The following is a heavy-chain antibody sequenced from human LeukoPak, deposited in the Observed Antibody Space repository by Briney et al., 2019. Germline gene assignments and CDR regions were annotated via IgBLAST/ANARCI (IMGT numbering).Heavy chain of an antibody. J-gene: IGHJ4*02. CDR2: ISSSSSSI. V-gene: IGHV3-48*01. Sequence: GGSLRLSRAASGFTFSAYIMNGVRQAPGKGLEWVSYISSSSSSIYYADSVKGRFTISRDNAKNSLYLQMNSLRAEDTAVYYCARGLKYSSVWYYFDYWGQGTLVTVSS. D-gene: IGHD6-19*01. CDR1: GFTFSAYI. CDR3: ARGLKYSSVWYYFDY.